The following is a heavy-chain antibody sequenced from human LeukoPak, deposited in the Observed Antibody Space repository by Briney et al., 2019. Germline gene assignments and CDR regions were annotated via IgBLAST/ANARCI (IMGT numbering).Heavy chain of an antibody. J-gene: IGHJ3*02. CDR2: IRGSGDST. Sequence: AGGSLRLSCAASGFTFSSYAMTWVRQAPGKGLEWVSAIRGSGDSTYYADSVKGRFTISRDNSKNTLYLQMNSLRAEDTAVYYCAKDYYYGSGSYWGAFDIWGQGTMVTVSS. CDR1: GFTFSSYA. D-gene: IGHD3-10*01. CDR3: AKDYYYGSGSYWGAFDI. V-gene: IGHV3-23*01.